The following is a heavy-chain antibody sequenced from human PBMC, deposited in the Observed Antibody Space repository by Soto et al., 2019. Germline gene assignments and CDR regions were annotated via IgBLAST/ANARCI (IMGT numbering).Heavy chain of an antibody. J-gene: IGHJ6*03. CDR3: ARLSTWSSGWGDYYYYYYMDV. V-gene: IGHV4-59*08. Sequence: SETLSLTCTVSGGSISSYYWSWIRQPPGKGLEWIGYIYYSGSTNYNPSLKSRVTISVDTSKNQFSLKLSSVTAADTAVYYCARLSTWSSGWGDYYYYYYMDVWGKGTTVTVSS. D-gene: IGHD6-19*01. CDR1: GGSISSYY. CDR2: IYYSGST.